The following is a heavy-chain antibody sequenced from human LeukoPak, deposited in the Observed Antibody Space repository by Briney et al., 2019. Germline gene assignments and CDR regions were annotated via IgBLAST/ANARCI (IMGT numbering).Heavy chain of an antibody. Sequence: SQTLLLTCAISGDSVSSNSAAWNWIRQSPSRGLEWLGRTYYRSKWCYDYAVSVKSRMSINADTSNNQFSLQLNSVTPEDTAVYYCARSTSGYYDFWGQGTLVTVSS. CDR2: TYYRSKWCY. CDR1: GDSVSSNSAA. CDR3: ARSTSGYYDF. J-gene: IGHJ4*02. D-gene: IGHD3-22*01. V-gene: IGHV6-1*01.